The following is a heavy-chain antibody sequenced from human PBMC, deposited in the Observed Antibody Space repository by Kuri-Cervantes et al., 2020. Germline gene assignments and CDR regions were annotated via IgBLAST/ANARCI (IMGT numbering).Heavy chain of an antibody. J-gene: IGHJ6*03. CDR1: GFTFSSYS. CDR2: ISSSSSYI. V-gene: IGHV3-21*03. Sequence: GESLKISCAASGFTFSSYSMNWVRQAPGKGLEWVSSISSSSSYIYYADSVKGRFTISRDNAKDSLYLQMNSLRAEDTAVYYCARRLAGRSGYPIYYFNYMDVWGKGTTVTVSS. D-gene: IGHD3-3*01. CDR3: ARRLAGRSGYPIYYFNYMDV.